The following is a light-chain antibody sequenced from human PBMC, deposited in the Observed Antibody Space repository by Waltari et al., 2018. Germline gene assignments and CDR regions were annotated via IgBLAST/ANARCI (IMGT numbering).Light chain of an antibody. J-gene: IGLJ2*01. V-gene: IGLV1-36*01. CDR2: YDD. CDR1: SSHIGTHA. Sequence: SVLTQPPSVSEAPRPSVTISCSGRSSHIGTHAGNWYQQLPGKAPKLLIYYDDLLPSGVSDRFSGSKSGTSASLAISGLQSEDEADYYCAAWDDSLSGVVFGGGTKLTVL. CDR3: AAWDDSLSGVV.